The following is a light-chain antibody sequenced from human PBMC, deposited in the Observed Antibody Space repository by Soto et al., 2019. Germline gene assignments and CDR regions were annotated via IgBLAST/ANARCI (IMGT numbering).Light chain of an antibody. V-gene: IGKV1-5*01. CDR2: AAS. CDR1: QSIGDS. J-gene: IGKJ1*01. CDR3: QQYNSYPWT. Sequence: GDRVTITCRASQSIGDSLAWYQQKPGKAPKLLIYAASSLQSGVPSRFSGSGSGTEFTLTINSLQPEDFATYYCQQYNSYPWTFGQGTKVDI.